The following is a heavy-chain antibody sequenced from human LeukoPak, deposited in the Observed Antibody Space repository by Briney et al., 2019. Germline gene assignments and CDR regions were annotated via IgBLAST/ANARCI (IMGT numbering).Heavy chain of an antibody. CDR2: IIPIFGIA. J-gene: IGHJ6*02. CDR3: ARTPTDPKSSSPLYYYYGMDV. D-gene: IGHD6-6*01. V-gene: IGHV1-69*04. CDR1: GGTFSSYA. Sequence: ASVKVSCKASGGTFSSYAISWVRQAPGQGLEWMGRIIPIFGIANYAQKFQGRVTITADKSTSTAYMELSSLRSEDTAMYYCARTPTDPKSSSPLYYYYGMDVWGQGTTVTVSS.